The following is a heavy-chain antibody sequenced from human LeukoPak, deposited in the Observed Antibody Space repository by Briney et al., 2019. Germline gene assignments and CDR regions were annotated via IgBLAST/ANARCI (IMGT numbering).Heavy chain of an antibody. CDR2: IYSSGST. V-gene: IGHV4-4*09. D-gene: IGHD3-22*01. CDR3: ARGLLSGFDAFDI. J-gene: IGHJ3*02. Sequence: SETLSLTCTVSGGSISSYYWSWIRQPPGKGLEWVGHIYSSGSTNYNPSLKSRLTVSVDTSKNQFSLRLTSVTAADTAVYYCARGLLSGFDAFDIWGQGTMVTVSS. CDR1: GGSISSYY.